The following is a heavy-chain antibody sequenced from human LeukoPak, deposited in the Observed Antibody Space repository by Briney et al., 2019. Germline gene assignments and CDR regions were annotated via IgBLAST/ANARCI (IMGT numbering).Heavy chain of an antibody. CDR2: ISAYNGIT. V-gene: IGHV1-18*01. Sequence: ASVTVSCKASGYTFTSYGISWVRQAPGQGLEWMGWISAYNGITNYAQKLQGRVTMTTDASTSTAYMELRSLRSDDTAVYYCARERVAVAGFYYYYGMDVWGKGTTVTVSS. J-gene: IGHJ6*04. CDR3: ARERVAVAGFYYYYGMDV. CDR1: GYTFTSYG. D-gene: IGHD6-19*01.